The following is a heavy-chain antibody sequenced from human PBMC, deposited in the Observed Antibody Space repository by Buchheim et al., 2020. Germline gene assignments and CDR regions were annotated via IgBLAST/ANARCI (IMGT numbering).Heavy chain of an antibody. Sequence: QVQLQQSGPGLLKPSQTLSLTCAISGDSVSSNIAAWHWIRQSPSRRLEWLGRTYYRSKWKYDYAECVKSRITISPETYKKQFSLQLNSVTPEDTAVYYCARGAYDISWQWGQGTL. CDR3: ARGAYDISWQ. CDR2: TYYRSKWKY. V-gene: IGHV6-1*01. J-gene: IGHJ4*02. D-gene: IGHD3-16*01. CDR1: GDSVSSNIAA.